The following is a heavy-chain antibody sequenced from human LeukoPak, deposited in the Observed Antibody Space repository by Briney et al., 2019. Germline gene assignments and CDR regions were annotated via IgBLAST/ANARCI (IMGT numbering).Heavy chain of an antibody. CDR1: GGTFSSYA. Sequence: ASVKVSCKASGGTFSSYAISWVRQAPGQGLEWMGGIIPIFGTANYAQKFQGRVTITADKSTSTAYMELSSLRSEDTAVYYCALYYGQYYYYYYYMDVWGKGTTVTVSS. V-gene: IGHV1-69*06. D-gene: IGHD2-8*01. CDR2: IIPIFGTA. J-gene: IGHJ6*03. CDR3: ALYYGQYYYYYYYMDV.